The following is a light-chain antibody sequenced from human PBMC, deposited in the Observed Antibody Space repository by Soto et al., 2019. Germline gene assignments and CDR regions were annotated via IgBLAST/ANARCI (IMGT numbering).Light chain of an antibody. J-gene: IGKJ1*01. V-gene: IGKV3-11*01. CDR1: QSVSSY. CDR3: QQRSNWPRK. CDR2: DAS. Sequence: EIVLTQSPATLSLSPGERATVSCSPSQSVSSYLAWYQQKPGQAPRLLIYDASNRATGIPARFSGSGSGTDFTLTISSLEPEDFAVYYCQQRSNWPRKFGQGTKV.